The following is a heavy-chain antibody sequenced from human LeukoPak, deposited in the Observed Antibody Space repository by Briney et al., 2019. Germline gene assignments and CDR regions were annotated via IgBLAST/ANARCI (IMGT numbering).Heavy chain of an antibody. CDR2: INSDGNST. V-gene: IGHV3-74*01. J-gene: IGHJ4*02. Sequence: QPGGSLRLSCAASGFTFSSYWMHWVRQAPGKGLVWVSRINSDGNSTSYADSVKGRFTISRDNAKNTLYLQMNSLRAEDTAVYYCATLPSGWSGYYLAVDYWGQGTLVTVSS. D-gene: IGHD3-3*01. CDR3: ATLPSGWSGYYLAVDY. CDR1: GFTFSSYW.